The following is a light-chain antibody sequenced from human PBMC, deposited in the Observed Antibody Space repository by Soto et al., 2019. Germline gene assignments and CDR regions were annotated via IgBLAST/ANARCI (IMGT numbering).Light chain of an antibody. Sequence: EIVLTQSPGTLSLSPGERATLSCRASQSVSSSYLAWYQQKPGQAPRLLIYGAYSRATGITDRFSGSGSGTDFTLTISRLEPEDFAVYYCQQYGSSPWTFGQGTKVDIK. CDR2: GAY. CDR3: QQYGSSPWT. J-gene: IGKJ1*01. V-gene: IGKV3-20*01. CDR1: QSVSSSY.